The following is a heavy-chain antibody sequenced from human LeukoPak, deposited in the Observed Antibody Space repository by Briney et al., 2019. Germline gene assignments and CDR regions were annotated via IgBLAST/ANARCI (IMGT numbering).Heavy chain of an antibody. D-gene: IGHD3-10*01. CDR2: ITSSGSTI. Sequence: GGSLRLSCAASGFTFSSYEMNWVRQAPGKGLEWVSYITSSGSTIYYADSVKGRFTISRDNAKNSLYLQMNSLRAEDTAVYYCATLWFGESSSFDYRGQGTLVTVSS. CDR3: ATLWFGESSSFDY. J-gene: IGHJ4*02. V-gene: IGHV3-48*03. CDR1: GFTFSSYE.